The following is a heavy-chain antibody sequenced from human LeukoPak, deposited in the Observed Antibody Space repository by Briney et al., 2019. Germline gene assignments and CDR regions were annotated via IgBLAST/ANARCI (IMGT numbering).Heavy chain of an antibody. J-gene: IGHJ4*02. V-gene: IGHV3-21*01. D-gene: IGHD2-2*01. Sequence: GGSLRLFCAASGFTFSSYSMNWVRQAPGKGLEWVSSISSSSSYIYYADSVKGRFTISRDNAKNSLYLQMNSLRAEDTAVYYCARGGSTSYLIDYWGQGTLVTVSS. CDR1: GFTFSSYS. CDR3: ARGGSTSYLIDY. CDR2: ISSSSSYI.